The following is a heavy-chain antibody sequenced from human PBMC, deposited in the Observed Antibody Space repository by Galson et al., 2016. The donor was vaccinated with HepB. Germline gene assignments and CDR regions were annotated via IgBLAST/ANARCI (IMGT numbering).Heavy chain of an antibody. CDR2: IIPIFGTT. CDR1: GDTFSTYA. D-gene: IGHD3-10*01. CDR3: ARDTMVRGAKMDH. V-gene: IGHV1-69*13. J-gene: IGHJ4*02. Sequence: SVKVSCKASGDTFSTYAISWVRQTPGQGPEWMGGIIPIFGTTNYAQRFQGRVMITADESTSTAYMELSSLRSEDTAVYYCARDTMVRGAKMDHWGQGTLVTVSS.